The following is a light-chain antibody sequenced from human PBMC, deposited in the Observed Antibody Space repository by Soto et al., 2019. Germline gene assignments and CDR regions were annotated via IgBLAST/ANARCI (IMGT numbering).Light chain of an antibody. J-gene: IGKJ1*01. Sequence: DIVLTQSPDSVAVSLGERATINCKSSQSVLFSINQKNYLAWYHQKPGQPPKLLIYWASIRESGVPTRFSGSGSGTNFTLTISSLQAEDAAVYYGQQDYTTTPKFGLGTKVEVK. V-gene: IGKV4-1*01. CDR2: WAS. CDR1: QSVLFSINQKNY. CDR3: QQDYTTTPK.